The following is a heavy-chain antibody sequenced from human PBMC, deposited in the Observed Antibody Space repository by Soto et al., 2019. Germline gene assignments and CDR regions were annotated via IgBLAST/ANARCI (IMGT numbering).Heavy chain of an antibody. V-gene: IGHV4-59*01. CDR3: ARGRRPSEYRGFDF. CDR1: GASISSYY. CDR2: IYNSGTT. D-gene: IGHD2-2*01. J-gene: IGHJ4*02. Sequence: SETLSLTCIVSGASISSYYWSWIRQPPGKGLEWIAYIYNSGTTNYNPSLKSRVTISLDTSKNQFSLKLNSVTAADSAVYYCARGRRPSEYRGFDFWGQGTLVTVSS.